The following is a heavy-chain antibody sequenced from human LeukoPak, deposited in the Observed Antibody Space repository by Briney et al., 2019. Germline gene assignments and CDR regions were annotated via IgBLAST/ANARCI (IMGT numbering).Heavy chain of an antibody. V-gene: IGHV4-39*07. CDR2: ISYSGTT. CDR1: SASITSSPYF. D-gene: IGHD5-24*01. J-gene: IGHJ4*02. CDR3: ARRKGARRWLQLNNDKYYFDY. Sequence: SETLPLTCTVSSASITSSPYFWGWIRQSPGKGLEWIGSISYSGTTYYNPSLKSRVTISVDTSKNQFSLKLSSVTAADTAVYYCARRKGARRWLQLNNDKYYFDYWGQGTLVTVSS.